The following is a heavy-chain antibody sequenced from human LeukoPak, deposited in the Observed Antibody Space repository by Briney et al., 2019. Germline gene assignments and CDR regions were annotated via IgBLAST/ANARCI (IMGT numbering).Heavy chain of an antibody. Sequence: SETLSLTCAVYGGSFSGYYWSWIRQPPGKGLEWIGEINHSGSTNYNPSLKSRVTISVDTSKNQFSLKLSSVTAADTAVYYCARVITMVRGVIPNYYYYMDVWGKGTTVTVSS. CDR3: ARVITMVRGVIPNYYYYMDV. J-gene: IGHJ6*03. CDR1: GGSFSGYY. CDR2: INHSGST. D-gene: IGHD3-10*01. V-gene: IGHV4-34*01.